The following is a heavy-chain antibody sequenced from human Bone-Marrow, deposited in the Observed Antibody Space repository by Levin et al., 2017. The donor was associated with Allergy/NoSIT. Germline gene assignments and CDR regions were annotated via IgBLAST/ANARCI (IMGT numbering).Heavy chain of an antibody. CDR2: ISSSGSTI. V-gene: IGHV3-11*01. D-gene: IGHD5-12*01. J-gene: IGHJ6*02. CDR1: GFTFSDYY. Sequence: KSGGSLRLSCAASGFTFSDYYMSWIRQAPGKGLEWVSYISSSGSTIYYADSVKGRFTISRDNAKNSLYLQMNSLRAEDTAVYYCASAARGYSAQGVMGYYYYGMDVWGQGTTVTVSS. CDR3: ASAARGYSAQGVMGYYYYGMDV.